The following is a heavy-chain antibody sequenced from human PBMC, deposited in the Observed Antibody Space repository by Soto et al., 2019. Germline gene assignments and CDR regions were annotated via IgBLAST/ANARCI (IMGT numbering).Heavy chain of an antibody. Sequence: GGSLRLSCAASGFTVRSNYMSWVRQAPGKGLEWVSVIYSGGSTYYADSVKGRFTISRDNSKNTLYLQMNSLRAEDTAVYYCARGYCSGGSCYSDAFDIWGQGTMVTVSS. CDR1: GFTVRSNY. D-gene: IGHD2-15*01. V-gene: IGHV3-66*01. CDR2: IYSGGST. CDR3: ARGYCSGGSCYSDAFDI. J-gene: IGHJ3*02.